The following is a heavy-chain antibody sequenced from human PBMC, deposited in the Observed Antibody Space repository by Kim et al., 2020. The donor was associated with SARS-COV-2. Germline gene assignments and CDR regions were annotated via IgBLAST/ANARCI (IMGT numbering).Heavy chain of an antibody. D-gene: IGHD3-10*01. CDR1: GFTFSSYA. V-gene: IGHV3-23*01. CDR3: AKDLSASGRYGMDV. CDR2: ISGSGDSI. J-gene: IGHJ6*02. Sequence: GGSLRLSCAASGFTFSSYAMNWVRQAPGKGLEWVSGISGSGDSIHYADSVKGRFTISRDNSKNTLYLHMNSVRAEDTAIYYCAKDLSASGRYGMDVWGQGATFTVSS.